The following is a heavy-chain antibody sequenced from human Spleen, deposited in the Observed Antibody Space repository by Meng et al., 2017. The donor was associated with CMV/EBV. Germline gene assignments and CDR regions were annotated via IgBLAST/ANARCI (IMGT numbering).Heavy chain of an antibody. J-gene: IGHJ6*02. Sequence: ASVKVSCKASGYTFTDYYMYWVRQAPGQGLKWMGWVNPDNGATNYAQKFQGRVTMTRDTSINTVYMELSRLRSDDTAVYYCAKALYTNYYSTYYGLDVWGQGTTVTVSS. D-gene: IGHD3-22*01. CDR3: AKALYTNYYSTYYGLDV. CDR2: VNPDNGAT. V-gene: IGHV1-2*02. CDR1: GYTFTDYY.